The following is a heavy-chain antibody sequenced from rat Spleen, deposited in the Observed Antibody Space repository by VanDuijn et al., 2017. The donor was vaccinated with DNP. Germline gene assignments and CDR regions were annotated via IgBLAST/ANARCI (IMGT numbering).Heavy chain of an antibody. D-gene: IGHD5-1*01. CDR1: GFTFSNYY. J-gene: IGHJ4*01. V-gene: IGHV5S11*01. CDR3: ARVQLGYYALDA. Sequence: EVHLVETGGGLVQPGRSMKLSCAASGFTFSNYYMAWVRQAPTKGLEWVASISTGGGNTYYRDSVKGRFTISRDNAKSTLYLQMDSLRSEETATYYCARVQLGYYALDAWGQGTSVTVSS. CDR2: ISTGGGNT.